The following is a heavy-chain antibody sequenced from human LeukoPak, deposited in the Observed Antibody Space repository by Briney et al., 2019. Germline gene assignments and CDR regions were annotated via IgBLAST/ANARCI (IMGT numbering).Heavy chain of an antibody. D-gene: IGHD3-10*01. CDR3: ARGQVVRDDWFDP. CDR1: GASISTDGYS. V-gene: IGHV4-30-2*01. Sequence: SETLSLTCTVSGASISTDGYSWSWILQPPGKGLEWLGYIYHSGSTNYNPSLKSRVTISVDTSKNQFSLKLSSVTAADTAVYYCARGQVVRDDWFDPWGQGTLATVSS. J-gene: IGHJ5*02. CDR2: IYHSGST.